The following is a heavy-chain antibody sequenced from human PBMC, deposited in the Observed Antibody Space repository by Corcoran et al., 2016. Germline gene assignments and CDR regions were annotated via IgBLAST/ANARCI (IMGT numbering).Heavy chain of an antibody. CDR1: GGSISSYY. Sequence: QVQLQESGPGLVKPSETLSLTCTVSGGSISSYYWSWIRQPPGKGLEWIGYIYYSGSTNYNPSLKSRVTISVDTSMNQFSLKLSSVTAADTAVYYCARGDGYNLIEPYDYWGQGTLVTVSS. CDR3: ARGDGYNLIEPYDY. V-gene: IGHV4-59*01. D-gene: IGHD5-12*01. J-gene: IGHJ4*02. CDR2: IYYSGST.